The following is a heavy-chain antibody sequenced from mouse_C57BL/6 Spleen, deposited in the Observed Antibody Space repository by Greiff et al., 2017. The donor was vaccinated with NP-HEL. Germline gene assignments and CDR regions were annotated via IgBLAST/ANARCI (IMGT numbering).Heavy chain of an antibody. CDR3: ARQLRGAMDY. Sequence: DVKLVESGPGLVKPSQSLSLTCSVTGYSMTSGYYWNWIRQFPGNKLEWMGYISYDGSNNYNPSLKNRISITRDTSKNQFFLKLNSVTTEDTATYYCARQLRGAMDYWGQGTSVTVSS. J-gene: IGHJ4*01. CDR1: GYSMTSGYY. V-gene: IGHV3-6*01. CDR2: ISYDGSN. D-gene: IGHD1-1*01.